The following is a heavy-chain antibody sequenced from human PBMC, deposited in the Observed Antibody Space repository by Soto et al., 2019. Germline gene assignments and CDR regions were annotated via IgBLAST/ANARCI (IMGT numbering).Heavy chain of an antibody. D-gene: IGHD3-22*01. V-gene: IGHV3-23*01. Sequence: EVQLLESGGGLVQPGGSLRLSCAASGFTFSSYAMSWVRQAPGKGLEWVSAISGSGGSTYYADSVKGRFTISRDNSKSTLYLQMNSLRAEDTAVYYCAKVAYDSSGYSPYYFDYWGQGTLVTVSS. CDR1: GFTFSSYA. CDR3: AKVAYDSSGYSPYYFDY. CDR2: ISGSGGST. J-gene: IGHJ4*02.